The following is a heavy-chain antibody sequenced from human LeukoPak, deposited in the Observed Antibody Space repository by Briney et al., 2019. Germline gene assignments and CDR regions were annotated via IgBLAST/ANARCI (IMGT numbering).Heavy chain of an antibody. Sequence: VGSLRLSCAASGFTFSRDVMHWVRQAPGKRREWGAWIRYDGIHKYYPDSVKGRFTISRENSKTTLYLHMQSLRAEDTAVYYCAKGGGYEAQYYYYYFDVWGKGTTVTISS. D-gene: IGHD5-18*01. J-gene: IGHJ6*03. V-gene: IGHV3-30*02. CDR1: GFTFSRDV. CDR2: IRYDGIHK. CDR3: AKGGGYEAQYYYYYFDV.